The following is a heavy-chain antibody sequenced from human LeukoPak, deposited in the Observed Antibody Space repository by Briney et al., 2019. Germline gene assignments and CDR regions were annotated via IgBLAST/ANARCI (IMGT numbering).Heavy chain of an antibody. D-gene: IGHD5-24*01. CDR2: INPNSGGT. CDR1: GYTFTGYY. J-gene: IGHJ4*02. CDR3: ARGGIGDAEMATITGY. Sequence: ASVKVSCKASGYTFTGYYIHWVRQAPGQGLEGMGWINPNSGGTNYPQKFQGKVTMTRDTSIRTAYMEVRRLRSDDTAIYYCARGGIGDAEMATITGYWGQGTLVTVSS. V-gene: IGHV1-2*02.